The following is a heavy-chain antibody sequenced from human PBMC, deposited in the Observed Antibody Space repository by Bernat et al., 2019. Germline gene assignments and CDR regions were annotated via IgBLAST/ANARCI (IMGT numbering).Heavy chain of an antibody. CDR1: GFTFSSYA. CDR3: ARGPRPFWEGPDAFDI. CDR2: ISYDGSNK. Sequence: QVQLVESGGGVVQPGRSLRLSCAASGFTFSSYAMHWVRQAPGKGLEWVAVISYDGSNKYYADSVKGRFTISRDNSKNTLYLQMNSLRAEDTAVYYCARGPRPFWEGPDAFDIWGQGTMVTVSS. D-gene: IGHD1-26*01. J-gene: IGHJ3*02. V-gene: IGHV3-30-3*01.